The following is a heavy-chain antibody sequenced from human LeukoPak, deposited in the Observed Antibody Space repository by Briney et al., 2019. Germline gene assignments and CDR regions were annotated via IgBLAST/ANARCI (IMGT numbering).Heavy chain of an antibody. CDR1: GFTFDDYG. CDR3: ARVNYYYDSSGSYEFDY. Sequence: GGSLRLSCAASGFTFDDYGMSWVRQAPGKGLEWVSGINWNGGSTGYADSVKGRFTNSRDNAKNSLYLQKNSLRAEDTALYYCARVNYYYDSSGSYEFDYWGQGTLVTVSS. J-gene: IGHJ4*02. CDR2: INWNGGST. D-gene: IGHD3-22*01. V-gene: IGHV3-20*04.